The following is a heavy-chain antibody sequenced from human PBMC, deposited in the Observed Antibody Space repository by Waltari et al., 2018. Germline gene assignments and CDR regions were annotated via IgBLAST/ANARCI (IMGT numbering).Heavy chain of an antibody. Sequence: EVQLVQSGAEVKKPGESLKISCQGSGYSFTSHWIAWVRQLPGKAPEWMVIINPADSDTRYSPSFQGQVTISADKSISTAYLQWSSLKASDTAMYYCARRYCSGARCLYFDHWGQGTLVTVSS. V-gene: IGHV5-51*01. CDR1: GYSFTSHW. D-gene: IGHD2-15*01. CDR3: ARRYCSGARCLYFDH. CDR2: INPADSDT. J-gene: IGHJ4*02.